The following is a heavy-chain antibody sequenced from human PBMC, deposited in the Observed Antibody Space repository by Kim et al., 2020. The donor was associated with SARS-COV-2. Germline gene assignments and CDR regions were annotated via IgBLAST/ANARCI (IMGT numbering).Heavy chain of an antibody. CDR2: ISYDGSTK. Sequence: GGSLRLSCAASGFTFSNYGFHWVRQAPGKGLEWVAVISYDGSTKYSADSVKGRFTISRDNSKNALYLQMNSLRAEDTALYYCAKDLSTGPIYYYAMDVWGQGTTVTVSS. CDR3: AKDLSTGPIYYYAMDV. J-gene: IGHJ6*02. D-gene: IGHD1-1*01. CDR1: GFTFSNYG. V-gene: IGHV3-30*18.